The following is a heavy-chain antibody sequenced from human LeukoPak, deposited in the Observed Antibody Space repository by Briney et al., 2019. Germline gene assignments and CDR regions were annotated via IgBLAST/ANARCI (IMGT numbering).Heavy chain of an antibody. V-gene: IGHV1-46*01. D-gene: IGHD2-15*01. J-gene: IGHJ4*02. CDR3: ATPGYCSGGSCYYFDY. CDR1: GYTFTSYY. CDR2: INPSGGST. Sequence: GASVKVSCKASGYTFTSYYMHWVRQAPGQGLEWMGIINPSGGSTSYAQKFQGRVTMTEDTSTDTAYMELSSLRSEDTAVYYCATPGYCSGGSCYYFDYWGQGTLVTVSS.